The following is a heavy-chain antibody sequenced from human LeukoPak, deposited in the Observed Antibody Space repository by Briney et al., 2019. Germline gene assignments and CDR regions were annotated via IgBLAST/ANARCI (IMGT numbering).Heavy chain of an antibody. CDR3: ARDGGGFYSSPFDY. V-gene: IGHV3-7*01. D-gene: IGHD2-15*01. CDR2: IRHDGSYT. CDR1: GFTFSGYW. Sequence: GGSLRLSCAASGFTFSGYWMSWVRQGPGKGPEWVANIRHDGSYTYYVASVKGRSTISRDNSKNTVFLQMSSLRAEDTAVYYCARDGGGFYSSPFDYWGQGTLVTVSS. J-gene: IGHJ4*02.